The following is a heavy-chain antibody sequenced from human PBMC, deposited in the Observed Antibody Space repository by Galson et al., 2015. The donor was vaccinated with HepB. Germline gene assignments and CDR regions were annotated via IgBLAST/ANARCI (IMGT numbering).Heavy chain of an antibody. D-gene: IGHD3-22*01. CDR3: ARTAYDSSGYWGRFDY. CDR2: IWYDGSNK. Sequence: SLRLSCAASGFTFSAYGMHWVRQALGKGLEWVAVIWYDGSNKYYADSVKGRFTISRDNSKNTLYLQLNSLRAEDTAVCYCARTAYDSSGYWGRFDYWGQGALVTVSS. CDR1: GFTFSAYG. V-gene: IGHV3-33*01. J-gene: IGHJ4*02.